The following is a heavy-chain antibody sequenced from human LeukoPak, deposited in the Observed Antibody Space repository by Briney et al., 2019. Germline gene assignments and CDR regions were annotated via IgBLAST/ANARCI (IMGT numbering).Heavy chain of an antibody. CDR1: GGSISSYY. V-gene: IGHV4-4*07. Sequence: SETLSLTCTVSGGSISSYYWSWIRQPAGKGLEWTGRIYTSGSTNYNPSLKSRVTMSVDTSKNQFSLKLSSVTAADTAVYYCARGSGYGDYYYGMDVWGQGTTVTVSS. J-gene: IGHJ6*02. D-gene: IGHD3-3*01. CDR3: ARGSGYGDYYYGMDV. CDR2: IYTSGST.